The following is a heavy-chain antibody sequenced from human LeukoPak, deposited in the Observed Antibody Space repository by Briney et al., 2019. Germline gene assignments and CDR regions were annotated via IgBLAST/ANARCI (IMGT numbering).Heavy chain of an antibody. Sequence: GGSLRLSCSASGFXFSGYAIHWVRQAPGEGLEYVSGISNNGGSTYYADSVKGRFTISRDNSKNTLYLQMSSLRPEDTAVYYCVRDDSGSSFDYWGQGTLVTVSS. D-gene: IGHD3-10*01. V-gene: IGHV3-64D*09. CDR2: ISNNGGST. CDR1: GFXFSGYA. J-gene: IGHJ4*02. CDR3: VRDDSGSSFDY.